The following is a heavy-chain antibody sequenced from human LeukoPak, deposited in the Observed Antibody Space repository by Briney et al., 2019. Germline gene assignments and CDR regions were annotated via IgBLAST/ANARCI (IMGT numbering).Heavy chain of an antibody. D-gene: IGHD1-14*01. J-gene: IGHJ4*02. CDR1: GFTFSSHL. CDR3: VRKFATGD. Sequence: GGSLRLSCAASGFTFSSHLMHCLRQAQGTGLVWVSSVKSDGTATNYADSVKGRFIISRDNAKNTLYLQMNSLRVEDTAVYYCVRKFATGDWGQGTLVTVSS. V-gene: IGHV3-74*01. CDR2: VKSDGTAT.